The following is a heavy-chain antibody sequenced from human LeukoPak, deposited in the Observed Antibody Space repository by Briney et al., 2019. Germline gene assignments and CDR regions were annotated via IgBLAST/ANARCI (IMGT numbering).Heavy chain of an antibody. CDR1: GGSFSGYY. CDR3: ARGVRFLEWLRFDY. CDR2: INHSGST. V-gene: IGHV4-34*01. J-gene: IGHJ4*02. D-gene: IGHD3-3*01. Sequence: SETLSLTCAVYGGSFSGYYWSWIRQPPGKGLEWIGEINHSGSTNYNPSLKSRVTISVDTSKNQFSLKLSSVTAADTAVYYCARGVRFLEWLRFDYWGQGTLVTVSS.